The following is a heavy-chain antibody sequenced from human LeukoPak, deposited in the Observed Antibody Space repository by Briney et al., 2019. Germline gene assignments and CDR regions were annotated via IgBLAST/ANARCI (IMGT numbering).Heavy chain of an antibody. V-gene: IGHV3-30*18. CDR2: ISYDGSDK. D-gene: IGHD5-18*01. Sequence: GRSLRLSCAASGFTLSSYGMHWVRQAPGKGLEWVAVISYDGSDKYYADSVKGRFTISRDNSKNTLYLQMNSLRAEDTAVYYCTKAPAQLWFDYWGQGTLVTVSS. CDR3: TKAPAQLWFDY. J-gene: IGHJ4*02. CDR1: GFTLSSYG.